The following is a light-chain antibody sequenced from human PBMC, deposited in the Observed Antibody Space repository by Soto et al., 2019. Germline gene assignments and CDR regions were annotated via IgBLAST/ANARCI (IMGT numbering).Light chain of an antibody. CDR2: EVS. Sequence: QSVLTQPASVSGSPGQSITISCTGTSSDVGGYNYVSWYQQHPGKAPKLMIYEVSNRPSGVSNRFSGSKSGNTASLTISGLHTEDEADYYCSSYTSSSPLVFGTGTKLTVL. J-gene: IGLJ1*01. V-gene: IGLV2-14*01. CDR1: SSDVGGYNY. CDR3: SSYTSSSPLV.